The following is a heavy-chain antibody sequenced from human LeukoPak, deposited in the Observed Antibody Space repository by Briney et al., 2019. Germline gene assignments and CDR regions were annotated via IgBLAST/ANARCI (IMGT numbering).Heavy chain of an antibody. CDR1: GGSISSGDYY. CDR3: ARRELSRGAFDI. CDR2: IYYSGST. V-gene: IGHV4-30-4*01. J-gene: IGHJ3*02. Sequence: PSQTLSLTCTVSGGSISSGDYYWSWIRQPPGKGLEWIGYIYYSGSTYYNPSLKSRVTISVDTSKNQFSLKLSSVTAADTAVYYCARRELSRGAFDIWGQGTMVTVSS. D-gene: IGHD1-26*01.